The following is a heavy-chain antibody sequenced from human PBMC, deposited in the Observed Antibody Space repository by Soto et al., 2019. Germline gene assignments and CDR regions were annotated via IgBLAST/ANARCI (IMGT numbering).Heavy chain of an antibody. J-gene: IGHJ4*02. CDR2: ISYDGSSK. CDR1: GFTFSTYA. V-gene: IGHV3-30-3*01. D-gene: IGHD6-6*01. CDR3: ASWGPSISAHKSFDY. Sequence: GGSLRLSCAASGFTFSTYAMNWVRQAPGKGLEWVAVISYDGSSKYYADSVKGRFTISRDNSKNTLYLEMNSLRAEDTAVYYCASWGPSISAHKSFDYXGQGAMVTVP.